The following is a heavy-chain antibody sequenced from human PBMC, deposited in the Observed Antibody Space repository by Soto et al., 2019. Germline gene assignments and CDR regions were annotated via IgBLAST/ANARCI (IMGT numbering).Heavy chain of an antibody. CDR2: IYPGDSDT. D-gene: IGHD3-10*01. V-gene: IGHV5-51*01. CDR3: AGGLTMPLAPPGAFDI. CDR1: GYSFTSYW. J-gene: IGHJ3*02. Sequence: GESLKISCKGSGYSFTSYWIGWVRQMPGKGLEWMGIIYPGDSDTRYSPSFQGQVTISADKSISTAYLQWSSLKASDTAMYYCAGGLTMPLAPPGAFDIWGQGTMVTVSS.